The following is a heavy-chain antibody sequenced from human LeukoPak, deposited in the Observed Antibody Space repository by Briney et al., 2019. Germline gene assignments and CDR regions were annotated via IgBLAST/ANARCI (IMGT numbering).Heavy chain of an antibody. CDR2: IRYDGSNK. CDR1: GFTFSNYC. D-gene: IGHD6-19*01. Sequence: GGSLRLSCAASGFTFSNYCMHWVRQAPGKGLEWVAFIRYDGSNKYYADSVKGRFTISRDNSKNTLYLQMNSLRAEDTAVYYCAKGGIAVAPIDYWGQGTLVTVSS. CDR3: AKGGIAVAPIDY. V-gene: IGHV3-30*02. J-gene: IGHJ4*02.